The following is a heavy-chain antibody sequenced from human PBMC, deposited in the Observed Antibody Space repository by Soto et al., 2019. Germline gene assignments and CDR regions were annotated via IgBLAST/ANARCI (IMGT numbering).Heavy chain of an antibody. J-gene: IGHJ4*02. CDR3: ARVPDY. Sequence: PSETLSLTCTVSGGSISSINNHFSNHYCSWIRLSPGKGLEWIGYIYHSGTTYYKPSLKSRVTISEDRTKNQFSLKLNSVTAADTAVYYCARVPDYWGQGTLVTVS. V-gene: IGHV4-30-2*06. CDR2: IYHSGTT. CDR1: GGSISSINNHFSNHY.